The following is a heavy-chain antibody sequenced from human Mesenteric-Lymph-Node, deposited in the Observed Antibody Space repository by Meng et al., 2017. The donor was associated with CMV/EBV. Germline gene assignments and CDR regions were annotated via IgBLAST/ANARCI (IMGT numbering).Heavy chain of an antibody. CDR3: ARDNPNWGFDEGFDY. J-gene: IGHJ4*02. CDR2: IYSGGST. CDR1: GFTFSSYS. Sequence: GESLKISCAASGFTFSSYSMNWVRQAPGKGLEWVSVIYSGGSTYYADSVKGRFTISRDNSKNTLYLQLNSLIAEDTAVYYCARDNPNWGFDEGFDYWGQGTLVTVSS. V-gene: IGHV3-66*02. D-gene: IGHD7-27*01.